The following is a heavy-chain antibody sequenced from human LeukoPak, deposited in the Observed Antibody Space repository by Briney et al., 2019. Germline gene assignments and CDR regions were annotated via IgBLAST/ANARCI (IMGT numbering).Heavy chain of an antibody. CDR2: IYYSGST. J-gene: IGHJ4*02. CDR3: VTYYFDSSGPKKNY. Sequence: SETLSLTCTVSGGSISSSSYYWGWIRQPPGKGLEWIGSIYYSGSTNYNPSLKSRVTISVDTSKKQFSLKLSSVTAADTAVYYCVTYYFDSSGPKKNYWGQGTLVTVSS. CDR1: GGSISSSSYY. D-gene: IGHD3-22*01. V-gene: IGHV4-39*07.